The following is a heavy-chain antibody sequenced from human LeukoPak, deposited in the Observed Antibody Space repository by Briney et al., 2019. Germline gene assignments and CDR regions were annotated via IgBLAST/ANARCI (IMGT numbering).Heavy chain of an antibody. D-gene: IGHD2-2*01. CDR3: AKDATAVPGTVYMDV. Sequence: GGSLRLSCAASGFTFSGSWMTWVRQAPGRGLEWVASIKEDASEKYYVDSVKGRFTISRDNAKNSVYLQMTSLRAEDTALYYCAKDATAVPGTVYMDVWGKGTTVTISS. CDR1: GFTFSGSW. CDR2: IKEDASEK. V-gene: IGHV3-7*01. J-gene: IGHJ6*03.